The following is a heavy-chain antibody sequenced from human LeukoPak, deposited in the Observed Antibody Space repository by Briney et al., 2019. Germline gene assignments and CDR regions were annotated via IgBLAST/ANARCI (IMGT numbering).Heavy chain of an antibody. CDR2: ISAYNGNT. Sequence: GASVKVSCTASGYTFTSYGISWVRQAPGQGLEWMGWISAYNGNTNYAQKLQGRVTMTTDTSTSTAYMELRSLRPDDTAVYYCARDSSGWFHDAFDIWGQGTMVTVSS. CDR3: ARDSSGWFHDAFDI. V-gene: IGHV1-18*01. J-gene: IGHJ3*02. CDR1: GYTFTSYG. D-gene: IGHD6-19*01.